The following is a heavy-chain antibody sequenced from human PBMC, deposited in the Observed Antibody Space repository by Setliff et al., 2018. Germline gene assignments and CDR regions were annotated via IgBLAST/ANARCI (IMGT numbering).Heavy chain of an antibody. CDR3: ARYNSSAACFDL. Sequence: SETLSLTCTVSGDSITSGSVYWSWIRQPASKGLEWIGRIFPTGTTNYNPDLKSRVTMSVDTSKKRFSLMLRSVTAADTAIYYCARYNSSAACFDLWGPGTLVTVSS. V-gene: IGHV4-61*02. CDR2: IFPTGTT. J-gene: IGHJ5*02. CDR1: GDSITSGSVY. D-gene: IGHD1-20*01.